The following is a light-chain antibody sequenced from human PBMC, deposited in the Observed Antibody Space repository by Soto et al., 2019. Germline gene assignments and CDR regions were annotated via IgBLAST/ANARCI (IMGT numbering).Light chain of an antibody. CDR1: QSVSSY. Sequence: EIVLTQSPATLSLSPGERDPLSCRASQSVSSYLAWYQQKPGQAPRLLIYDASNRATGIPARFSGSGSGTDFTLTISSLEPEDFAVYYCQQRSNWRLTFGGGTKVDI. CDR2: DAS. V-gene: IGKV3-11*01. CDR3: QQRSNWRLT. J-gene: IGKJ4*01.